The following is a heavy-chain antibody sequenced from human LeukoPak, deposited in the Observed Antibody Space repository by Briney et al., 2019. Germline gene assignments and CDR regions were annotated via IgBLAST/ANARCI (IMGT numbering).Heavy chain of an antibody. V-gene: IGHV6-1*01. J-gene: IGHJ6*02. CDR3: ARDPVASYYYYYGMDV. Sequence: SQTLSLTCAISGDSVSSNSAAWHWLRQSPSRGLEWLGRTYYRSKWYNDYAVSVKSRITINPDTSKNQFSLQLNSVTPEDTAVYYCARDPVASYYYYYGMDVWGQGTTVTVSS. D-gene: IGHD4-23*01. CDR2: TYYRSKWYN. CDR1: GDSVSSNSAA.